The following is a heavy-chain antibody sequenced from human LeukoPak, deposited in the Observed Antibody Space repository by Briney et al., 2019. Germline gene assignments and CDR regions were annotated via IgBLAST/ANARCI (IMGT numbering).Heavy chain of an antibody. CDR2: IYSGGST. CDR1: GFTVSSNY. CDR3: ARDRDTAMVKCAFDI. V-gene: IGHV3-66*01. Sequence: GGSLRLSCAASGFTVSSNYMSWVRQAPGKGLEWVSVIYSGGSTYYADSVKGRFTISRDNAKNSLYLQMNSLRAEDMAVYYCARDRDTAMVKCAFDIWGQGTMVTISS. D-gene: IGHD5-18*01. J-gene: IGHJ3*02.